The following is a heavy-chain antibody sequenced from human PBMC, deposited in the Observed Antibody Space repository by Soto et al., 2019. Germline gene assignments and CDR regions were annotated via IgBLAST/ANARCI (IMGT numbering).Heavy chain of an antibody. CDR2: INPSGGST. CDR3: ARMMVTAIPAYYFDY. CDR1: GYTFISYY. D-gene: IGHD2-21*02. Sequence: ASVKVSCKASGYTFISYYMHWVRQAPGQGLEWMGIINPSGGSTSYAQKFQGRVTMTRDTSTSTVYMELSSLRSEDTAVYYCARMMVTAIPAYYFDYWGQGTLVTVSS. V-gene: IGHV1-46*01. J-gene: IGHJ4*02.